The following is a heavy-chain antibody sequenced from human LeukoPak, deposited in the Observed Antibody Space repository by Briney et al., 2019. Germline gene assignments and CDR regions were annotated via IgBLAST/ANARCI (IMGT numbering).Heavy chain of an antibody. CDR2: INHSGST. Sequence: SETLSLTCAVYGGSFSGYYWSWIRQPPGKGLEWIGEINHSGSTNYNPSLKSRVTMSVDTSKNQFSLKLNSVTAADTAVYYCARGVWLARDYWGQGTLVTVSS. CDR1: GGSFSGYY. V-gene: IGHV4-34*01. J-gene: IGHJ4*02. D-gene: IGHD6-19*01. CDR3: ARGVWLARDY.